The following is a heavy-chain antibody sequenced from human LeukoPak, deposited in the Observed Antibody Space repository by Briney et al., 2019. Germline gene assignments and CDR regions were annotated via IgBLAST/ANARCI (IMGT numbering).Heavy chain of an antibody. D-gene: IGHD1-7*01. Sequence: SETLSLTCTVSGGSISTFYWSWVRQPAGKGLEWIGRIYTSGSTDYNPSLKSRVTMSVDTSKNQFPLKVTSVTAADTAVYYCARAATGTRGRFDYWGQGTLVTVSS. CDR3: ARAATGTRGRFDY. CDR1: GGSISTFY. V-gene: IGHV4-4*07. J-gene: IGHJ4*02. CDR2: IYTSGST.